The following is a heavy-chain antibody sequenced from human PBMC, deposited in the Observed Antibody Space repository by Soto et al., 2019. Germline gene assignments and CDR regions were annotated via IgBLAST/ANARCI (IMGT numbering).Heavy chain of an antibody. Sequence: PSETLSLTCTVSGGSISSYYWSWIRQPPGKGLEWIGYIYYSGSTNYNPSLKSRVTISVDTSKNQFSLKLSSVTAADTAVYYCARDIGSDYDSSGYYLTWFDPWGQGTLVTVSS. J-gene: IGHJ5*02. D-gene: IGHD3-22*01. CDR1: GGSISSYY. CDR3: ARDIGSDYDSSGYYLTWFDP. CDR2: IYYSGST. V-gene: IGHV4-59*01.